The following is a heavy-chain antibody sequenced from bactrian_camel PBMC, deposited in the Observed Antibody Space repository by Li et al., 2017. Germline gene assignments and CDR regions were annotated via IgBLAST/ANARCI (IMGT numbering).Heavy chain of an antibody. Sequence: VQLVESGGGSVQAGGSLRLSCRYSGYNVNSDCLAWFRQEPGKEREGVARIWTGVDATYYTDSVKGRFTISRDNAKNTVYLQLDSLKTEDMAMYYCATHVGTLLQYWGQGTQVTVS. J-gene: IGHJ4*01. CDR3: ATHVGTLLQY. V-gene: IGHV3S1*01. CDR1: GYNVNSDC. CDR2: IWTGVDAT.